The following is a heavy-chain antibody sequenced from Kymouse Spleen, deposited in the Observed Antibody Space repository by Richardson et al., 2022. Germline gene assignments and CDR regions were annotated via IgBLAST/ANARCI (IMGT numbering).Heavy chain of an antibody. CDR2: IYYSGST. J-gene: IGHJ3*02. Sequence: QVQLQESGPGLVKPSETLSLTCTVSGGSISSYYWSWIRQPPGKGLEWIGYIYYSGSTNYNPSLKSRVTISVDTSKNQFSLKLSSVTAADTAVYYCARGYNWNYEDAFDIWGQGTMVTVSS. V-gene: IGHV4-59*01. CDR3: ARGYNWNYEDAFDI. CDR1: GGSISSYY. D-gene: IGHD1-7*01.